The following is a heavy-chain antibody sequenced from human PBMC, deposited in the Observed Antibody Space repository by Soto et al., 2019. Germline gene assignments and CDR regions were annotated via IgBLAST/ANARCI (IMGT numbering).Heavy chain of an antibody. Sequence: SQTLSLTCAISGDSVSSNSAAWNWIRQSPSRGLEWLGRTYYRSKWYNDYAVSVKSRITINPDTSKNQFSLQLNSVTPEDTAVYYCARASITIFGVVITSYGMDVWGQGTTVTVSS. CDR1: GDSVSSNSAA. D-gene: IGHD3-3*01. CDR3: ARASITIFGVVITSYGMDV. CDR2: TYYRSKWYN. J-gene: IGHJ6*02. V-gene: IGHV6-1*01.